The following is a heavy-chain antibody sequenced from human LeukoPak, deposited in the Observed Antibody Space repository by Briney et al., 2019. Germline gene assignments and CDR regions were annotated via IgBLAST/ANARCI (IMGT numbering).Heavy chain of an antibody. Sequence: SVKVSCKASGGTFSSYATSWVRQAPGQGLEWMGGIIPIFGTANYAQKFQGRVTITADESTSTAYMELSSLRSGDTAVYYCARLGAGYCSSTSCQSYYYYYGMDVWGQGTTVTVSS. J-gene: IGHJ6*02. CDR3: ARLGAGYCSSTSCQSYYYYYGMDV. CDR1: GGTFSSYA. CDR2: IIPIFGTA. D-gene: IGHD2-2*01. V-gene: IGHV1-69*01.